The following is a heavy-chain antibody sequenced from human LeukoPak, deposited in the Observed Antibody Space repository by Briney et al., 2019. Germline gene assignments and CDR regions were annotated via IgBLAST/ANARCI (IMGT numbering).Heavy chain of an antibody. CDR3: ARGPDIDYYDSSGYHYYFDY. V-gene: IGHV4-34*01. CDR1: GGSFSGYY. Sequence: ASETLSLTCAVYGGSFSGYYWSWIRQPPGKGLEWIGEINHSGSTNYNPSLKSRVTISVDTSKNQFSLKLSSVTAADTAVYYCARGPDIDYYDSSGYHYYFDYWGQGTLVTVSS. CDR2: INHSGST. D-gene: IGHD3-22*01. J-gene: IGHJ4*02.